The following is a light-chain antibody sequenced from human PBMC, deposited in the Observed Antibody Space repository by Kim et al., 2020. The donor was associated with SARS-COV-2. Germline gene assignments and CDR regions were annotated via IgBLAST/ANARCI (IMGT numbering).Light chain of an antibody. Sequence: RATIKCKSSQSVLSSSNNKNYLAWYQQKPGQPPKLLIYWASTRESGVPDRFSGSGSGTDFTLTISSLQAEDVAVYYCQQYYTTPYTFGQGTKLEI. CDR3: QQYYTTPYT. CDR2: WAS. CDR1: QSVLSSSNNKNY. J-gene: IGKJ2*01. V-gene: IGKV4-1*01.